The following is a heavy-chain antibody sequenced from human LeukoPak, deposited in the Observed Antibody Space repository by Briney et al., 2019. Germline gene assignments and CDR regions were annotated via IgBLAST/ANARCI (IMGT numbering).Heavy chain of an antibody. D-gene: IGHD5/OR15-5a*01. CDR2: IYTSGST. Sequence: AQTLSLTCSVSGVSITSGSYYWGWIRQPAGKGLEWIGRIYTSGSTNYNPSLKSRVTISVDRSKNQFSLRLSSVTAADTAVYYCARDSRVSDAFDIWGQGTMVTVSS. V-gene: IGHV4-61*02. CDR1: GVSITSGSYY. J-gene: IGHJ3*02. CDR3: ARDSRVSDAFDI.